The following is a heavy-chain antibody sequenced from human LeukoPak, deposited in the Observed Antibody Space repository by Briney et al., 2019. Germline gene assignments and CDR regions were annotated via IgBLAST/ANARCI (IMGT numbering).Heavy chain of an antibody. CDR3: ARDLILTTSSFWFDP. CDR1: GGTFSSYA. CDR2: IIPILGIA. J-gene: IGHJ5*02. D-gene: IGHD3-9*01. V-gene: IGHV1-69*04. Sequence: SVKVSCKASGGTFSSYAISWVRQAPGQGLEWMGRIIPILGIANYAQKFQGRVTITADKSTSTAYMELSSLRSEDTAVYYCARDLILTTSSFWFDPWGQGTLVTVSS.